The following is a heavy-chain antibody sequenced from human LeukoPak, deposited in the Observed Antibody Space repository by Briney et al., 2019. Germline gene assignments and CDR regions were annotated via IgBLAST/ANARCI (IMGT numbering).Heavy chain of an antibody. CDR3: AKVLTGTTGGAFDY. CDR1: GFAFSSYN. CDR2: IRYDGSNK. J-gene: IGHJ4*02. Sequence: GGSLRLSCAASGFAFSSYNMNWVRQAPGKGLEWVAFIRYDGSNKYYADSVKGRFTISRDNSKNTLYLQMNSLRAEDTAVYYCAKVLTGTTGGAFDYWGQGTLVTVSS. V-gene: IGHV3-30*02. D-gene: IGHD1-20*01.